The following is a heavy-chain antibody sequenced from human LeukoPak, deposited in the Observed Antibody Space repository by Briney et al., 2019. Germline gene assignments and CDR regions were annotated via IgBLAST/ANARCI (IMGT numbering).Heavy chain of an antibody. Sequence: SETLSLTCTVSGYSISSGYYWGWIRQPPGKGLEWIGSIYHSGSTNYNPSLKSRVTISVDKSKNQFSLKLSSVTAADTAVYYCARDHSSWYSVDAFDIWGQGTMVTVSS. J-gene: IGHJ3*02. V-gene: IGHV4-38-2*02. CDR3: ARDHSSWYSVDAFDI. D-gene: IGHD6-13*01. CDR1: GYSISSGYY. CDR2: IYHSGST.